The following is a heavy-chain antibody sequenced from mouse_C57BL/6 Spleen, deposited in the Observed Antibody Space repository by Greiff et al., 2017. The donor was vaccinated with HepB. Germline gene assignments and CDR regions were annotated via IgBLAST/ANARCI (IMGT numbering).Heavy chain of an antibody. J-gene: IGHJ4*01. Sequence: VKLQQPGAELVKPGASVKLSCKASGYTFTSYWMQWVKQRPGQGLEWIGEIDPSDSYTNYNQKFKGKATLTVDTSSSTAYMQLSSLTSEDSAVYYCAREDSAGHYAMDYWGQGTSVTVSS. V-gene: IGHV1-50*01. CDR2: IDPSDSYT. CDR1: GYTFTSYW. CDR3: AREDSAGHYAMDY. D-gene: IGHD3-2*02.